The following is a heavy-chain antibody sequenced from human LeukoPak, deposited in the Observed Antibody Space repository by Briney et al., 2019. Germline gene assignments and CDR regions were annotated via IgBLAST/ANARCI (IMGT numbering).Heavy chain of an antibody. CDR1: GFTFSSYS. J-gene: IGHJ4*02. D-gene: IGHD2-2*01. CDR3: ATGARYVVVAAAPFDY. CDR2: ISSSNSYI. V-gene: IGHV3-21*01. Sequence: GGSLRLSCAASGFTFSSYSMNWVRQAPGKGLEWVSSISSSNSYIYYPDSVQRRFTISRENAKNPLYLQMNSLRAEDTAVYDCATGARYVVVAAAPFDYWGQGTLVTVSS.